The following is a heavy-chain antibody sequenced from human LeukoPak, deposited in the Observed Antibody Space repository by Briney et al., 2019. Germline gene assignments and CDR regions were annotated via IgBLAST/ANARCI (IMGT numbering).Heavy chain of an antibody. CDR2: IHQSGST. Sequence: SETLSLTCSVSGGSLSTYYWTWPRQPPGKGLEWIGFIHQSGSTEYNPSLKSRVTMSLDTSRNQFSLKMSTVTAADTAVYYCSREQYTSGGSGWFGMDVWGQGTTVTVSS. D-gene: IGHD6-19*01. CDR3: SREQYTSGGSGWFGMDV. V-gene: IGHV4-59*12. CDR1: GGSLSTYY. J-gene: IGHJ6*02.